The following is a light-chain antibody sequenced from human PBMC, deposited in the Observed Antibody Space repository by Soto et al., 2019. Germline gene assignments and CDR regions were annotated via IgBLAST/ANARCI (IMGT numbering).Light chain of an antibody. CDR3: QQANSFPLT. CDR1: QGISNW. V-gene: IGKV1-12*01. CDR2: TGS. Sequence: DIQMTQSPSSVSASVGDRVSITCRASQGISNWLAWYQQKPGRAPKLLLYTGSSLQSGVPSRFSGTGSGTDFTLTISSLQPEDVATYYCQQANSFPLTFGGGTKVDIK. J-gene: IGKJ4*01.